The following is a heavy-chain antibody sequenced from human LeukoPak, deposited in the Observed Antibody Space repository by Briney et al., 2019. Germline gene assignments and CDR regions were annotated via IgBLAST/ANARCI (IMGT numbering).Heavy chain of an antibody. V-gene: IGHV4-39*07. Sequence: SETLSLTCSVSGGSISNNDYYWAWLRQPPGKELEWIGIIYHTGSAYYNPSLKSRVTLSIETSKNQFSLRLTSVTAADTAVYYCARELWIAAAGTTAFDYWGPGTQVTVSS. CDR3: ARELWIAAAGTTAFDY. D-gene: IGHD6-13*01. CDR1: GGSISNNDYY. J-gene: IGHJ4*02. CDR2: IYHTGSA.